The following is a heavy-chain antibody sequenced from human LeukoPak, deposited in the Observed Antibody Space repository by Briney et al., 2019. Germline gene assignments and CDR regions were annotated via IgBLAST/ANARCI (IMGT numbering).Heavy chain of an antibody. CDR1: GGSINTYY. Sequence: PSETLSLTCTVSGGSINTYYWSWIRQPAGKGLEWIGRIYSTGITTYNPSLKGPVTLSVDPSKNQFSLKLRSVTAADAAVYYCARPQSGLGWSDPWVRGILVTVPS. CDR2: IYSTGIT. V-gene: IGHV4-4*07. J-gene: IGHJ5*02. CDR3: ARPQSGLGWSDP.